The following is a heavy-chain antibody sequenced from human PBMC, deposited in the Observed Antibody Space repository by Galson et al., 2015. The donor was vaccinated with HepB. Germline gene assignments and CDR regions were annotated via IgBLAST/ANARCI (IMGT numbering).Heavy chain of an antibody. D-gene: IGHD6-13*01. CDR3: TTVAAGTGYYFDY. CDR2: IRSKAYGGTT. V-gene: IGHV3-49*03. CDR1: GFTFGDYA. Sequence: SLRLSCAASGFTFGDYAMSWFRQAPGKGLEWVGFIRSKAYGGTTEYAASVKGRFTISRDDSKSIAYLQMNSLKTEDTAVYYCTTVAAGTGYYFDYWGHGTLVTVSS. J-gene: IGHJ4*01.